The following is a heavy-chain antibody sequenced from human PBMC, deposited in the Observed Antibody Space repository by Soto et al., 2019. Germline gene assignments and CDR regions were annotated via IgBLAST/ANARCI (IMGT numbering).Heavy chain of an antibody. J-gene: IGHJ6*03. D-gene: IGHD2-15*01. V-gene: IGHV4-59*01. CDR2: IYYSGST. CDR1: GGSISSYY. Sequence: SETLSLTCTVSGGSISSYYWSWIRQPPGKGLEWIGYIYYSGSTNYNPSLKSRVTISVDTSKNQFSLKLSSVTAADTAVYYCARALVVVAAGNTDYYYYMDVWGKGTTVTVSS. CDR3: ARALVVVAAGNTDYYYYMDV.